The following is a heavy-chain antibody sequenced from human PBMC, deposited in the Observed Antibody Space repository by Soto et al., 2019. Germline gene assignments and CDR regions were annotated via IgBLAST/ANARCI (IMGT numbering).Heavy chain of an antibody. CDR2: IYSGGST. J-gene: IGHJ4*02. V-gene: IGHV3-66*01. CDR3: ARDNGDYYFDY. CDR1: GFTVSSNY. Sequence: EVQLVESGGGLVQPGGSLRLSCAASGFTVSSNYMSWVRQAPGKGLEWVSVIYSGGSTYYADSVKGRFTISRDNSKNTLYLQINSLRAEDTAVYYCARDNGDYYFDYWGQGTLVTVSS. D-gene: IGHD4-17*01.